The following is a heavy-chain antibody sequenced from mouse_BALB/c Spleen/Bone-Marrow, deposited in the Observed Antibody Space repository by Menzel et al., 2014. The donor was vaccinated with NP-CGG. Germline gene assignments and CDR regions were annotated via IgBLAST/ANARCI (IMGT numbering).Heavy chain of an antibody. CDR3: AREGYDGQMDR. J-gene: IGHJ4*01. Sequence: EVMLVESGGGLVKHGGSLKLSCAASGFTFSSYAMSWVRQSPEKRLEWVAEISSGGSYTYYPDTVTGRSTTSRDTAKNTLYLEVSSLMSEDAAMCFCAREGYDGQMDRWGQGTSVTGSS. D-gene: IGHD2-14*01. CDR1: GFTFSSYA. CDR2: ISSGGSYT. V-gene: IGHV5-9-4*01.